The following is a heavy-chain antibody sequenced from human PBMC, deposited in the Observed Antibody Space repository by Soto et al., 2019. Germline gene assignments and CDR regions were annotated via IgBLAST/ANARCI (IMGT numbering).Heavy chain of an antibody. Sequence: EVHLVESGGGLVQTGGSLRLSCAIFESTVSRDWMNWVRQAPGKGLEWVAHINQDGSEKYYVDSVKGRFTISRDNAKKSLYLQMTSLSPADTAMYSCSGGVGDAFWGQGTLVTVSS. CDR3: SGGVGDAF. J-gene: IGHJ4*02. V-gene: IGHV3-7*04. CDR1: ESTVSRDW. CDR2: INQDGSEK. D-gene: IGHD1-26*01.